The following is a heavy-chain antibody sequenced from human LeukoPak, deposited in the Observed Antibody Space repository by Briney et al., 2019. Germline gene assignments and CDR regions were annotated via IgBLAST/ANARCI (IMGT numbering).Heavy chain of an antibody. V-gene: IGHV3-21*01. D-gene: IGHD3-22*01. Sequence: PGGSLRLSCAASGFTFSSYSMNWVGQAPGKGLEWVSSISSSSSYIYYADSVKGRFTISRDNAKNSLYLQMNSLRAEDTAVYYCARDGSSGYYSYFDYWGQGTLVTVSS. CDR2: ISSSSSYI. CDR1: GFTFSSYS. CDR3: ARDGSSGYYSYFDY. J-gene: IGHJ4*02.